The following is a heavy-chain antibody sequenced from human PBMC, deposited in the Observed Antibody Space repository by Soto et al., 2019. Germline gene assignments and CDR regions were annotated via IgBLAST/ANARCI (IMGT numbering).Heavy chain of an antibody. D-gene: IGHD3-10*01. CDR1: GYTFTSYA. Sequence: ASVKDSCKASGYTFTSYAMHWVRQAPGQRLEWMGWINAGNGNTKYSQKFQGGVTITRHTSASTAYMELSSLRSEDTAVYYYARDQVRPVLWFGEPSPHGWFDPWGQGTLVTVSS. CDR2: INAGNGNT. J-gene: IGHJ5*02. V-gene: IGHV1-3*01. CDR3: ARDQVRPVLWFGEPSPHGWFDP.